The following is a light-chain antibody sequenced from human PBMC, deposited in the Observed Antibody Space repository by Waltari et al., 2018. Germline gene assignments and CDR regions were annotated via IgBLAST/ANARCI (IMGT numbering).Light chain of an antibody. V-gene: IGKV4-1*01. CDR1: QSILYSSNNTNY. Sequence: DIVMTQFPDSLAVSLGERASINCKSSQSILYSSNNTNYLAWYQQKPGQSPKLLIYWASTRESGVRERFSGSGSGTDFTLTISSLQAEDVAVYYCQQYYGTPPTFGRGTKVEIK. CDR2: WAS. J-gene: IGKJ1*01. CDR3: QQYYGTPPT.